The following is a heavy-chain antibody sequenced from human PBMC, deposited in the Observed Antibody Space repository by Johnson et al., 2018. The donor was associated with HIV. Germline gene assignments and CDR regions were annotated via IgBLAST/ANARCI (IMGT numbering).Heavy chain of an antibody. CDR1: GFSFSDYY. D-gene: IGHD3-3*01. CDR3: ARQPDNFWSSDAFDI. J-gene: IGHJ3*02. Sequence: QVQLVESGGGLVKPGGSLRLSCAASGFSFSDYYMSWIRPAPGKGLEWFPYISSRGRTVYYADSVVKGRFTISRDNAKNSVFLQINRLRVEDTAIYYCARQPDNFWSSDAFDIWGQGTMVTVSS. CDR2: ISSRGRTV. V-gene: IGHV3-11*04.